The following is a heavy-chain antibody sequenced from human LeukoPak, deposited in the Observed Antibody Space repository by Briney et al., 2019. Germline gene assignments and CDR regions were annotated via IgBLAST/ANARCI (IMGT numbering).Heavy chain of an antibody. CDR2: ISSSGSTI. CDR1: GFTFSSYS. CDR3: ARDMYSSSPGFDY. Sequence: PGGSLGLSCAASGFTFSSYSMNSVRRAPGKGLEWVSYISSSGSTIYYADSVKGRFTISRDNAKNSLYLQMNSLRAEDTAVYYCARDMYSSSPGFDYWGQGTLVTVSS. J-gene: IGHJ4*02. V-gene: IGHV3-48*04. D-gene: IGHD6-6*01.